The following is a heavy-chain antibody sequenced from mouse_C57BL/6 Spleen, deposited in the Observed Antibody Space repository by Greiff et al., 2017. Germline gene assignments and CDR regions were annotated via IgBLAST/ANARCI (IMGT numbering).Heavy chain of an antibody. J-gene: IGHJ4*01. CDR1: GFTFSSYA. V-gene: IGHV5-4*01. Sequence: EVQGVESGGGLVKPGGSLKLSCAASGFTFSSYAMSWVRRTPEKRLEWVATISDGGSYTYYPDNVKGRFTISRDNAKNNLYLQMSNLKSEDTAMYYCASDYYGSSYYYAMDYWGQGTSVTVSS. CDR2: ISDGGSYT. D-gene: IGHD1-1*01. CDR3: ASDYYGSSYYYAMDY.